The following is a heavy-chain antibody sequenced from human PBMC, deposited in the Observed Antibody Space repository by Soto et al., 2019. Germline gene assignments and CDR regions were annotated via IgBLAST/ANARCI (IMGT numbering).Heavy chain of an antibody. CDR2: IDWADDK. CDR3: SRAVGGFTYGYPDY. V-gene: IGHV2-70*01. CDR1: GFSLSTTGMC. Sequence: SGPTLVNPTQTLTLTCTFSGFSLSTTGMCVSWIRQPPGKALEWLALIDWADDKYYSTSLKTRLTISKDISKNQVVLTMTNVEPVDTATYFCSRAVGGFTYGYPDYWGQGTLVTVSS. J-gene: IGHJ4*02. D-gene: IGHD5-18*01.